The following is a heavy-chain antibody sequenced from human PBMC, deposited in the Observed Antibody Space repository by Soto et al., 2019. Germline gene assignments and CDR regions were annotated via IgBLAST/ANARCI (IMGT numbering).Heavy chain of an antibody. CDR3: AIAPSSSYYYYGMDV. J-gene: IGHJ6*02. Sequence: QVQLVESGGGVVQPGRSLRLSCAASGFTFSSYGMHWVRQAPGKGLEWVAVISYDGSNKYYADSVKGRFTISRDNSKNTLYLQMNSPRAEDTAVYYCAIAPSSSYYYYGMDVWGQGTTVTVSS. CDR1: GFTFSSYG. V-gene: IGHV3-30*03. CDR2: ISYDGSNK.